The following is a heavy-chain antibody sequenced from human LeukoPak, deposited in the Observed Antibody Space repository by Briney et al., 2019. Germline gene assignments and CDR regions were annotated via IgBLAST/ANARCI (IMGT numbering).Heavy chain of an antibody. V-gene: IGHV3-21*01. J-gene: IGHJ6*02. CDR3: AWPGVTDRLLWFGDQFNYYYYGMDV. Sequence: ESGGSLRLSCAASGFTFSGYSMNWVRQAPGKGLEWVSSISTSSGYIYYADSVQGRFTISRDNAKNSLYLQMNSLRAEDTAVYYCAWPGVTDRLLWFGDQFNYYYYGMDVWGQGTTVTVSS. CDR1: GFTFSGYS. CDR2: ISTSSGYI. D-gene: IGHD3-10*01.